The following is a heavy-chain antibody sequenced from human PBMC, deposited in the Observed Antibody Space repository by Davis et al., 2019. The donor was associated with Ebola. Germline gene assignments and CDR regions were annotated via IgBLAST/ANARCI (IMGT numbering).Heavy chain of an antibody. V-gene: IGHV1-69*05. Sequence: AASVKVSCKASGGTFSSYAISWVRQAPGQGLEWMGGIIPIFGTANYAQKFQGRVTMTRDTSTSTVYMELSSLRAEDTAVYYCAGNSGVYYYGMDVWGQGTTVTVSS. CDR2: IIPIFGTA. J-gene: IGHJ6*02. D-gene: IGHD5-12*01. CDR3: AGNSGVYYYGMDV. CDR1: GGTFSSYA.